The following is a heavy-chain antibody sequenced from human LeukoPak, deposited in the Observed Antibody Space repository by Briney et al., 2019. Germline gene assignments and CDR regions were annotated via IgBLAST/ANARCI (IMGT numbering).Heavy chain of an antibody. CDR3: ARDGKSAAMDYYGMDV. CDR2: IWYDGTNK. J-gene: IGHJ6*02. V-gene: IGHV3-33*01. CDR1: GFTFSNYA. D-gene: IGHD2-2*01. Sequence: GRSLRLSCAAAGFTFSNYAIHWVRQAPGKGLEWGSVIWYDGTNKFYAVSVKGRFTVSRDNTQNTLYLQMNSVRAEDRAVYYCARDGKSAAMDYYGMDVWGQGTTVTVSS.